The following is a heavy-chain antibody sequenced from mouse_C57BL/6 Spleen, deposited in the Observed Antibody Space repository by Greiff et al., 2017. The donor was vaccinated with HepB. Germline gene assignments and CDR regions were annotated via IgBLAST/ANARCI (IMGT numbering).Heavy chain of an antibody. D-gene: IGHD1-1*01. CDR1: GYAFSSSW. CDR3: ARSRVYYYGSSYDFDY. CDR2: IYPGDGDT. Sequence: VQLQQSGPELVKPGASVKISCKASGYAFSSSWMNWVKQRPGKGLEWIGRIYPGDGDTNYNGKFKGKATLTADKSSSPAYMQLSSLTSEDSAVYFCARSRVYYYGSSYDFDYWGQGTTLTVSS. J-gene: IGHJ2*01. V-gene: IGHV1-82*01.